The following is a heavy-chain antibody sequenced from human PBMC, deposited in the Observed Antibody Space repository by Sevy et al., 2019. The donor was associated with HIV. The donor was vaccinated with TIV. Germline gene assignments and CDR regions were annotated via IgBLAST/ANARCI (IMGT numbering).Heavy chain of an antibody. V-gene: IGHV1-8*01. Sequence: ASVKVSCKASGYTFTSYDINWVRQATGQGLEWMGWMNPNSGNTGYAQKFQGRVTMTRNTYISTAYMELSSLRSEDTAVYYCARGMGITGTTSYYYYGMDVWGQGTTVTVSS. D-gene: IGHD1-7*01. J-gene: IGHJ6*02. CDR3: ARGMGITGTTSYYYYGMDV. CDR2: MNPNSGNT. CDR1: GYTFTSYD.